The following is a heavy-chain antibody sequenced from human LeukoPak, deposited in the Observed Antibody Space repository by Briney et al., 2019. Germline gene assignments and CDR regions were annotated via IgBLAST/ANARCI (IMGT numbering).Heavy chain of an antibody. CDR2: INHSGST. CDR3: ARDRIAARRFDY. J-gene: IGHJ4*02. D-gene: IGHD6-6*01. V-gene: IGHV4-34*01. Sequence: SETLSLTCAVYGGSFSGYYWSWIRQPPGKELEWIGEINHSGSTNYNPSLKSRVTISVDTSKNQFSLKLSSVTAADTAVYYRARDRIAARRFDYWGQGTLVTVSS. CDR1: GGSFSGYY.